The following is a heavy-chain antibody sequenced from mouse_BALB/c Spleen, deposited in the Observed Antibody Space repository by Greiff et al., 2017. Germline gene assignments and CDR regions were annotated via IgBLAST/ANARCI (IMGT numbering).Heavy chain of an antibody. Sequence: VKLVESGPGLVAPSQSLSITCTVSGFSLTGYGVNWVRQPPGKGLEWLGMIWGDGSTDYNSALKSRLSISKDNAKSQVFLKMNSLQTDDTARYYCVSDRNNYCLPYYAMDYWGQGTSVTVSS. CDR3: VSDRNNYCLPYYAMDY. CDR2: IWGDGST. V-gene: IGHV2-6-7*01. D-gene: IGHD5-2*01. J-gene: IGHJ4*01. CDR1: GFSLTGYG.